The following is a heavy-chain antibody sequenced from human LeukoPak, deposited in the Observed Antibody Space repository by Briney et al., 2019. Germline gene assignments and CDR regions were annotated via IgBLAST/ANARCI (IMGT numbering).Heavy chain of an antibody. CDR3: AKDYFGYGDYGDY. V-gene: IGHV3-30*18. CDR2: ISYDGSNK. CDR1: GFTFSSYG. Sequence: GGSLRLSCAASGFTFSSYGMHWVRQAPGKGLEWVAVISYDGSNKYYADSVKGRFTISRDNSKNALYLQMNSLRAEDTAVYYCAKDYFGYGDYGDYWGQGTLVTVSS. D-gene: IGHD4-17*01. J-gene: IGHJ4*02.